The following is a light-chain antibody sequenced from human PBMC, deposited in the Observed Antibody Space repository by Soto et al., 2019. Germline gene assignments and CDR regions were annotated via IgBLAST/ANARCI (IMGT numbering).Light chain of an antibody. Sequence: QSVLTQPPSVSAAPGQKVTISCSGSSSNIGNNYVSWYQQLPGTAPKLLIYDNNQRPSGIPDRFSGSKSGTSATLGITGLQTGDEADYYCGTWDSSLNVFVFGTGTKLTVL. J-gene: IGLJ1*01. V-gene: IGLV1-51*01. CDR1: SSNIGNNY. CDR3: GTWDSSLNVFV. CDR2: DNN.